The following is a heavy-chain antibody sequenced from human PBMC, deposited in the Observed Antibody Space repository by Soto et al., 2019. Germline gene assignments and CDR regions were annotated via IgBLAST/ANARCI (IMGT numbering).Heavy chain of an antibody. CDR2: IYYSGST. Sequence: QVQLQETGPGLVKPSQTLSLTCTVSGGSISSGDYYWSWIRQPPGKGLEWIGYIYYSGSTYYNPSLKSRVTISVDTSKNQYSLNRGSATAADTPVYYCAGGERYRLHLWRHAADIWGQGKMVTVSS. CDR1: GGSISSGDYY. D-gene: IGHD2-2*01. CDR3: AGGERYRLHLWRHAADI. V-gene: IGHV4-30-4*01. J-gene: IGHJ3*02.